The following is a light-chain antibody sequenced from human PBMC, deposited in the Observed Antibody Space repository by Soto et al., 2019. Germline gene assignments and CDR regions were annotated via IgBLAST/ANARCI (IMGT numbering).Light chain of an antibody. CDR2: TAS. CDR1: QPISSY. J-gene: IGKJ1*01. Sequence: IQMTQAPPSLSASLGDRVTITCRASQPISSYLNWYQQKPGKAPKLLMYTASSLQSGVPSRFSGSGSGTDFTLTISSLQPEDFATYYCQQSYSIPWTFGQGTKVDTK. CDR3: QQSYSIPWT. V-gene: IGKV1-39*01.